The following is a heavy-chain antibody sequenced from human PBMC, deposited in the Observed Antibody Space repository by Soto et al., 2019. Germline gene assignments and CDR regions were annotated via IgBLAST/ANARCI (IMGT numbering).Heavy chain of an antibody. V-gene: IGHV4-61*08. Sequence: PSETLSLTCTVSRGSVSSGGHFWSWVRQPPGKGLQWIGYVYYSGLSNYNPSLKSRVTMSADTSKNQFSLRLASVTAADAAVYYCARLVRDHNVMDIWGQGTTVTVSS. D-gene: IGHD2-8*01. CDR1: RGSVSSGGHF. J-gene: IGHJ6*02. CDR3: ARLVRDHNVMDI. CDR2: VYYSGLS.